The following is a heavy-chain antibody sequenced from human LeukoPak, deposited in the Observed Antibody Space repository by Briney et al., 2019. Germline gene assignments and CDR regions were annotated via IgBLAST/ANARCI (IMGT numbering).Heavy chain of an antibody. Sequence: GGSLRLSCAASGFTFSSYSMNWVRQAPGKGLEWVSSISSSSSYIYYADSVKGRFTISRDNAKNSLYLQMNSLRAEDTAVYYCARGFLAVVAGPTSLIDYWGQGTLVTVSS. CDR3: ARGFLAVVAGPTSLIDY. CDR2: ISSSSSYI. V-gene: IGHV3-21*01. D-gene: IGHD6-19*01. J-gene: IGHJ4*02. CDR1: GFTFSSYS.